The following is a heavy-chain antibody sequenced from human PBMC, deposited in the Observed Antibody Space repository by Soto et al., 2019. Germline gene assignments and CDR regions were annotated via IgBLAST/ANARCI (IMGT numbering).Heavy chain of an antibody. CDR2: IIPIFGTA. CDR1: GGTFSSYA. CDR3: AGECPQKDEYYFDY. J-gene: IGHJ4*02. Sequence: QVQLVQSGAEVKKPGSSVKVSCKASGGTFSSYAISWVRQAPGHGHEWMGGIIPIFGTANYAQKFQGRVTITADECTSTAYMGLSSMRSEDTAVYYCAGECPQKDEYYFDYWGQGTLVTVSS. V-gene: IGHV1-69*01.